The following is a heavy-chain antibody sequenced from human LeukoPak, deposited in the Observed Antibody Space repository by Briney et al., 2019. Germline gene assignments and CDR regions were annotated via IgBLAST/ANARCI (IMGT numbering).Heavy chain of an antibody. J-gene: IGHJ5*02. V-gene: IGHV3-7*01. CDR1: GFTFSSHW. CDR3: TRWARYCSSGSCYSWFDP. D-gene: IGHD2-15*01. Sequence: PGGSLRLSCVASGFTFSSHWMSSVRQAPGKGLEWVANMKIEGSEEYYVDSVKGRFTISRDNAKNSLYLQMNSLRVDDTAVYYCTRWARYCSSGSCYSWFDPWGQGTLVTVSS. CDR2: MKIEGSEE.